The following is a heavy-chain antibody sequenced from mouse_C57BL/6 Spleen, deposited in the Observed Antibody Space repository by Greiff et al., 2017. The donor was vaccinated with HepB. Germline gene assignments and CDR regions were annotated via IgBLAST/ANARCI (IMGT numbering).Heavy chain of an antibody. CDR1: GFTFSSYT. J-gene: IGHJ4*01. CDR3: ARHYYGSSFSMDY. Sequence: EVQRVESGGGLVKPGGSLKLSCAASGFTFSSYTMSWVRQTPEQRLEWVATISGGGGNTYYPDSVKGRFTMSRDNAKTTLYLQMSSLRSEDTALYYCARHYYGSSFSMDYWGQGTSVTVSS. V-gene: IGHV5-9*01. D-gene: IGHD1-1*01. CDR2: ISGGGGNT.